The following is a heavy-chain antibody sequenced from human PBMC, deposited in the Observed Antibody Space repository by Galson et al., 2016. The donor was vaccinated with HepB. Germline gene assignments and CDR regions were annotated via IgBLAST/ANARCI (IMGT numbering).Heavy chain of an antibody. CDR3: VRANPYGYYLDY. CDR2: ITSDGRST. J-gene: IGHJ4*02. Sequence: SLRLSCAASGFSFNFYWMHWVRQAPGKGLVWVSRITSDGRSTDYADSVQGRFTISRDNAPTTVYLQMHSLTAEDTAVYYCVRANPYGYYLDYLGQGTLVTVSS. V-gene: IGHV3-74*01. D-gene: IGHD4-17*01. CDR1: GFSFNFYW.